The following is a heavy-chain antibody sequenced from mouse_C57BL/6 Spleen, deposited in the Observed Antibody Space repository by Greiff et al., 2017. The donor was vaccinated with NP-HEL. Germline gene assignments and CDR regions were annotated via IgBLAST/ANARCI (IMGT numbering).Heavy chain of an antibody. CDR3: ARGGESSGYEVAY. Sequence: VQLQQSDAELVKPGASVKISCKVSGYTFTDHTIHWMKQRPEQGLDWIGYIYPRDGSTKFNEKFKGKATLTADKSSSTAYMQLDSLTSEDSAVYSCARGGESSGYEVAYWGQGALVTVS. J-gene: IGHJ3*01. D-gene: IGHD3-2*02. CDR1: GYTFTDHT. CDR2: IYPRDGST. V-gene: IGHV1-78*01.